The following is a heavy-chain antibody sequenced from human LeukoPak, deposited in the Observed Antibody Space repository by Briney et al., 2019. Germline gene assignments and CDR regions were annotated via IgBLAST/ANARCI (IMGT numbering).Heavy chain of an antibody. CDR2: IIPIFGTA. Sequence: SVKVSCKASGGTFSSYAINWVRQAPGQGLEWMGGIIPIFGTANYAQKFQGRVTITADESTSTAYMELSSLRSEDTAVYHCARVGSSTSCFMCGLPVWGQGTTVTVSS. V-gene: IGHV1-69*13. CDR1: GGTFSSYA. D-gene: IGHD2-2*01. CDR3: ARVGSSTSCFMCGLPV. J-gene: IGHJ6*02.